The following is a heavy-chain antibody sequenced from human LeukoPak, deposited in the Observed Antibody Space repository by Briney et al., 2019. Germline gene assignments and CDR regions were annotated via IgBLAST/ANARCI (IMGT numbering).Heavy chain of an antibody. V-gene: IGHV4-61*02. CDR1: GGSISSGGYY. J-gene: IGHJ4*02. CDR3: ARKDGDF. CDR2: IYSSGST. Sequence: SETLSLTCTVSGGSISSGGYYWNWIRQPAGKGLEWIGRIYSSGSTDYNPSLKSRVTISVDTSKNQFSLRLSSVTAADTAVYYCARKDGDFWGQGTLVTVSS.